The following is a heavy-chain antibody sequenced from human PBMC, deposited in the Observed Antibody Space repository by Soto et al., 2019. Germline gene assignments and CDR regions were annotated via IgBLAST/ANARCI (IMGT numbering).Heavy chain of an antibody. CDR3: ARGLILWFGELSRRGGYYYYVDV. V-gene: IGHV4-34*01. CDR1: GGSFSGYQ. D-gene: IGHD3-10*01. J-gene: IGHJ6*03. CDR2: INDSGNI. Sequence: QVQLQQWGAGLLKPSETLSLTCAVYGGSFSGYQWSWIRQTPGKGLEWIGEINDSGNINYNPSLKSRVTIFLDTPKKQISLKLSSVTAVDTAVYYCARGLILWFGELSRRGGYYYYVDVWGKGTTVIVSS.